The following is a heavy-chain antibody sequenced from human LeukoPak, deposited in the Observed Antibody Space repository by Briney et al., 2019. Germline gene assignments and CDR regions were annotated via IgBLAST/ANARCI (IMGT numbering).Heavy chain of an antibody. D-gene: IGHD3-22*01. V-gene: IGHV3-23*01. CDR1: GFTFSSYA. Sequence: GGSLRLSCAASGFTFSSYAMSWVRQAPGKGLEWVAAISGSGGSTYYADSVKGRFTISRDNSKNTLYLQMNSLRAEDTAVYYCAKVHYDSSGYYYFEYWGQGTLVTVSS. J-gene: IGHJ4*02. CDR2: ISGSGGST. CDR3: AKVHYDSSGYYYFEY.